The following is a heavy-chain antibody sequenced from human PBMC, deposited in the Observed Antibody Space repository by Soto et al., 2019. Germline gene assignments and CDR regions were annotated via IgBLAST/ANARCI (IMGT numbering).Heavy chain of an antibody. J-gene: IGHJ3*02. CDR3: ATSGTPYRPYGFDI. Sequence: SETLSLTCAVYGGSFSGYYWSWIRQPPGKGLEWIGEINHSGSTNYNPSLKSRVTISVDTSKNQFSLKLSSVTAADTAVYYCATSGTPYRPYGFDIWGQGTMVTVSS. CDR1: GGSFSGYY. CDR2: INHSGST. D-gene: IGHD3-10*01. V-gene: IGHV4-34*01.